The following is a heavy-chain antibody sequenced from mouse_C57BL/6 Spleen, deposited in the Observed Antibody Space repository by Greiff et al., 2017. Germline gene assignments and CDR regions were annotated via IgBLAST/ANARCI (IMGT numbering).Heavy chain of an antibody. J-gene: IGHJ1*03. Sequence: EVQVVESGGGLVKPGGSLKLSCAASGFTFSSYAMSWVRQTPEKRLEWVATISDGGSYTYYPANVKGRFTISRDNDKNNLYLQMSHLKSEDTAMYYCANYYGSRNWYFDVWGTGTTVTVSS. D-gene: IGHD1-1*01. CDR2: ISDGGSYT. CDR3: ANYYGSRNWYFDV. V-gene: IGHV5-4*01. CDR1: GFTFSSYA.